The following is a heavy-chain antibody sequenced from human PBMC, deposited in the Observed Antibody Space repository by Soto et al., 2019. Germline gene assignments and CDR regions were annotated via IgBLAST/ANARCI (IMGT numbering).Heavy chain of an antibody. CDR2: IVANGGST. D-gene: IGHD3-22*01. Sequence: VQLLESGGGLVQPGGSLRLSCAASGFTFKNYAMTWVRQAPGKGLEWVSGIVANGGSTDYADSVKGRSTISRDNSKNMLYLQMESLRVDDTALYYCAKDQSYYYDSSGSRAEYWGQGTLVTVSS. CDR1: GFTFKNYA. V-gene: IGHV3-23*01. J-gene: IGHJ4*02. CDR3: AKDQSYYYDSSGSRAEY.